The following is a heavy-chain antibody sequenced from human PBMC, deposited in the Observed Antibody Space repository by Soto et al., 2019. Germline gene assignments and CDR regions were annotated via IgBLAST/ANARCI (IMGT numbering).Heavy chain of an antibody. CDR2: ISGSGGST. D-gene: IGHD2-2*01. CDR3: ANDPNAHLVYYGMDV. CDR1: GSTFSSYA. J-gene: IGHJ6*02. V-gene: IGHV3-23*01. Sequence: GALRLSCAASGSTFSSYAMSWVRQAPGKGLEWVSAISGSGGSTYYADSVKGRFTISRDNSKNTLYLQMNSLRAEDTAVYYCANDPNAHLVYYGMDVWGQGTTVTVSS.